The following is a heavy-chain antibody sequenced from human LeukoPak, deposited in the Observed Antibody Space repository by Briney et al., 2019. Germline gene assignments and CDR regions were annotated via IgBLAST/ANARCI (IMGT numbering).Heavy chain of an antibody. CDR2: ISAYNGNT. CDR3: ASRGPVMRRSNVWGSYRSVFDY. J-gene: IGHJ4*02. V-gene: IGHV1-18*01. Sequence: ASVKVSCKASGYTFTSYGISWVRQAPGQGLEWMGWISAYNGNTNYAQKLQGRVTMTTDTSTSTAYMELRSLRSDDTAVYYCASRGPVMRRSNVWGSYRSVFDYWGQGTLVTVSS. CDR1: GYTFTSYG. D-gene: IGHD3-16*02.